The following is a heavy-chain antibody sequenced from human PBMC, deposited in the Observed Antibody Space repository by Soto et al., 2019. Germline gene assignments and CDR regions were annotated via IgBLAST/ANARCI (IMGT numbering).Heavy chain of an antibody. CDR3: LRANIRIVWTFDH. CDR1: GASIIRSDW. CDR2: IFHSVRT. Sequence: QVQLQESGPGLVEPSGTLSLTCPGSGASIIRSDWWIWVRQTPGKGLEWIGEIFHSVRTNYSPSLKSRVTASGDPSRNQFALQVHSMTAADTGIYYCLRANIRIVWTFDHWGQGTAVTVSS. D-gene: IGHD1-1*01. J-gene: IGHJ4*02. V-gene: IGHV4-4*02.